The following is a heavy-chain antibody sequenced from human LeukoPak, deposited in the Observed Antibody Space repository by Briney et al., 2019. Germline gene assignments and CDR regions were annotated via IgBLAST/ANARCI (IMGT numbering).Heavy chain of an antibody. CDR3: ARSRYWEYQLPRADLDY. CDR2: ISYDGRNK. D-gene: IGHD2-2*01. Sequence: GGSLRLSCEASEFTFSIYGMHWVRQAPGKGLEWVAVISYDGRNKYYADSVKGRFTISRDNSKNTLYLQMNSLRAEDTAVYYCARSRYWEYQLPRADLDYWGQGTLVTVSS. CDR1: EFTFSIYG. J-gene: IGHJ4*02. V-gene: IGHV3-30*03.